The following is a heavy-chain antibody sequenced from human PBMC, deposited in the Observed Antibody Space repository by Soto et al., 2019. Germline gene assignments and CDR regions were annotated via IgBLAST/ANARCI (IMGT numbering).Heavy chain of an antibody. CDR1: GFTLSSYD. D-gene: IGHD1-26*01. V-gene: IGHV3-30*18. CDR3: AKAYSGPFDV. J-gene: IGHJ3*01. CDR2: ISYDGSKK. Sequence: QVQLVESGGGVVQPGRSLRLSCAASGFTLSSYDIHWVRQAPGKGLEWVAVISYDGSKKYYADSVKGLFTISRDNSKNTLYLQVNSLRAEDTAVYYCAKAYSGPFDVWGQGTMVTVSS.